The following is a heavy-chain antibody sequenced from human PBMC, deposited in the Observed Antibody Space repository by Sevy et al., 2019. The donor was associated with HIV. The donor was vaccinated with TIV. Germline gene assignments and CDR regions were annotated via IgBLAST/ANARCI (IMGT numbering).Heavy chain of an antibody. CDR2: ISYSGSTT. CDR1: GLTFNTYA. D-gene: IGHD3-10*01. J-gene: IGHJ4*02. Sequence: GGCLRLSCAASGLTFNTYAMTWVRQAPGKGLEWVSAISYSGSTTHYADSVKGRFTISRDNSKNTLYLQMNSLRAEDTAVYYCAKDRVSGSYYSGDFDYWGQGILVTVSS. V-gene: IGHV3-23*01. CDR3: AKDRVSGSYYSGDFDY.